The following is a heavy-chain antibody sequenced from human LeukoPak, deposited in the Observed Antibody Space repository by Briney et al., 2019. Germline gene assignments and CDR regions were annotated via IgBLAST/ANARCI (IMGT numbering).Heavy chain of an antibody. Sequence: SETLSLTCTVSGGSITSGTYYWDWIRQAPGKGLEWIGNVYHTGIIYYNPSLKSRVTMSVDTSKNQFSLKLNSLTAADTAVYYCARHHSALNWSDTWGQGTLVTVSS. CDR1: GGSITSGTYY. CDR3: ARHHSALNWSDT. V-gene: IGHV4-39*01. CDR2: VYHTGII. D-gene: IGHD2-15*01. J-gene: IGHJ5*02.